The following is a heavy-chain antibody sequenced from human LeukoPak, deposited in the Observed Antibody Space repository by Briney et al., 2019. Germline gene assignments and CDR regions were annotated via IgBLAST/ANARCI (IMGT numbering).Heavy chain of an antibody. D-gene: IGHD1-26*01. CDR3: TRQKVGSSTFDY. J-gene: IGHJ4*02. V-gene: IGHV3-73*01. Sequence: GGSLRLSCAASGFTFSGSPMHWVRQASGKGLEWVGRIRSKADSYATAYAASVKGRFSISRDDLRTTAYLQMNSLKTEDMAVYYCTRQKVGSSTFDYWGQGTLVTVSS. CDR2: IRSKADSYAT. CDR1: GFTFSGSP.